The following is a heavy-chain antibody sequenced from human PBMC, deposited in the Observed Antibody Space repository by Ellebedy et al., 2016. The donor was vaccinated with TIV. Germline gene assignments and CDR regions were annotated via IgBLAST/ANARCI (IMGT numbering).Heavy chain of an antibody. Sequence: MPSETLSLTCTVSGCPISSYYWSWIRQPAGKGLEWIGRIYTSGSTNYNPSLKSRVTMSVDTSKNQFSLKLSSVTAADTAVYHCARDFPAARRAFDIWGQGTMVTVSS. CDR3: ARDFPAARRAFDI. J-gene: IGHJ3*02. D-gene: IGHD6-6*01. CDR2: IYTSGST. V-gene: IGHV4-4*07. CDR1: GCPISSYY.